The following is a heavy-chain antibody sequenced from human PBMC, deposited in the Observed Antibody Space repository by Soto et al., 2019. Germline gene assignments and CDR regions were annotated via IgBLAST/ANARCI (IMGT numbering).Heavy chain of an antibody. Sequence: ESLKISGKGSGYSFTCYWIGWVRQIPGKGLEWMGIIYPCDSDTRYSPSFQGQVTISADKSISTAYLQWSSLKASDTAMYYCARRSTTVTTYAFDIWGQGTMVTVSS. V-gene: IGHV5-51*01. J-gene: IGHJ3*02. CDR2: IYPCDSDT. CDR1: GYSFTCYW. D-gene: IGHD4-17*01. CDR3: ARRSTTVTTYAFDI.